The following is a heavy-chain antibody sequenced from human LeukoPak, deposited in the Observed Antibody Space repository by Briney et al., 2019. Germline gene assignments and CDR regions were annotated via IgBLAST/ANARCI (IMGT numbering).Heavy chain of an antibody. CDR1: GYTFTGYY. V-gene: IGHV1-2*04. J-gene: IGHJ4*02. Sequence: ASVKVSCKASGYTFTGYYMHWVRQAPGQGLEWMGWINPNSGGTNYAQKFQGWVTMTRDTSISTAYMELSRLRSDDTAVYYCARTQLPHYYGSGSYPSPLDYWGQGTLVTVSS. D-gene: IGHD3-10*01. CDR3: ARTQLPHYYGSGSYPSPLDY. CDR2: INPNSGGT.